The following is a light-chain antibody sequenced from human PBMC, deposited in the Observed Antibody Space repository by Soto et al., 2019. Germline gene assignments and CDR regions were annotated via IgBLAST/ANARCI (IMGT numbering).Light chain of an antibody. V-gene: IGLV2-14*01. CDR3: SSYRTSSTAVL. J-gene: IGLJ2*01. CDR2: DVS. Sequence: QSALTQPASVSGSPGQSIAISCTGTSSDVGGYNYVSWYQQHPGKAPKLMIYDVSNRPSGVSDRFSGSKSGNTASLTISGLQAEDEADYYCSSYRTSSTAVLFGGGTKVPS. CDR1: SSDVGGYNY.